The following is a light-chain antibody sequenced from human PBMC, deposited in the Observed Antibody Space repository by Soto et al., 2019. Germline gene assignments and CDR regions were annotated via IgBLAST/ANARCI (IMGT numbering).Light chain of an antibody. J-gene: IGKJ4*01. Sequence: DIQMTQSPSSLSASIGDRVTITCRASQAIGSWLAWYQQKPGKAPKLLISSASILQGGVPSRFRGSTSGTDYSLTITSLQPEDFATYYCQQSNSFPLTFGGGTTVEI. CDR2: SAS. CDR3: QQSNSFPLT. V-gene: IGKV1-12*01. CDR1: QAIGSW.